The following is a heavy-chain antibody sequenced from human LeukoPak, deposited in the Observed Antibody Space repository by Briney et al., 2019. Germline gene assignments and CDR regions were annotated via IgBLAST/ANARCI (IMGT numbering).Heavy chain of an antibody. D-gene: IGHD2-15*01. V-gene: IGHV4-39*01. CDR1: GGSISSSGYY. CDR3: ARRVEGGNGDFDY. J-gene: IGHJ4*02. Sequence: SETLSLTCTVSGGSISSSGYYWRWIRQPPGKGLEWIGSFYYSGSTYYNPSLKSRITISVDTSKNQFSLKLSSVIAADTAVYYCARRVEGGNGDFDYWGQGTLVTVSS. CDR2: FYYSGST.